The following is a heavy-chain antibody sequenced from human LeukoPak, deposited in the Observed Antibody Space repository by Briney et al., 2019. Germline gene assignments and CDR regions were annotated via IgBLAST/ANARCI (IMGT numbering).Heavy chain of an antibody. CDR2: ISGSGGST. V-gene: IGHV3-23*01. J-gene: IGHJ4*02. D-gene: IGHD3-22*01. Sequence: GGSLRLSCAASGFTFSSYAMSWVCQAPGKGLEWVSAISGSGGSTYYADSVKGRFTISRDNSKNTLYLQMNSLRAEDTAVYYCAKDLQYYYDSSGYSFFDYWGQGTLVTVSS. CDR1: GFTFSSYA. CDR3: AKDLQYYYDSSGYSFFDY.